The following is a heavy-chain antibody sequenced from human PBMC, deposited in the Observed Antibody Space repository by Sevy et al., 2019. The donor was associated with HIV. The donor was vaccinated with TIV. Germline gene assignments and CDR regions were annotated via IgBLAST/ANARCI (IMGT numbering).Heavy chain of an antibody. V-gene: IGHV3-66*01. CDR2: IDSGGST. CDR3: ARGTEGAFDI. J-gene: IGHJ3*02. CDR1: GFTVSSNY. Sequence: GGSLRLSCAASGFTVSSNYMSWVRQAPGKGLEWVSVIDSGGSTYYADSLKGRFTISRDNSKNTLYLQMNSLRAEDTAVYYCARGTEGAFDIWGQGTMVTVSS.